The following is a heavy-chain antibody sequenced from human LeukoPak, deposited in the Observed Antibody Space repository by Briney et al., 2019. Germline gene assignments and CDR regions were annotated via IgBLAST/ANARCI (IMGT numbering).Heavy chain of an antibody. CDR1: GFSFKNFG. V-gene: IGHV3-48*01. CDR3: ASSHAESVQGYGDDMDV. J-gene: IGHJ6*03. CDR2: ISSSSSTI. Sequence: PGGSLRLSCTASGFSFKNFGMSWVRQAPGEGLEWVSYISSSSSTIYYADSVKGRFTISRDNAKNSLYLQMNSLRAEDTAVYYCASSHAESVQGYGDDMDVWGKGTTVTVSS. D-gene: IGHD4-17*01.